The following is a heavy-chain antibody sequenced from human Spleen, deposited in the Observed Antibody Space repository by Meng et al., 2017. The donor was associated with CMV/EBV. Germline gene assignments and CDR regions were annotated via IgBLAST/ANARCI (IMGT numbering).Heavy chain of an antibody. Sequence: GGSLRLSCAASGFTFSSYSLNWVRQAPGKGLEWVASISSSSSHIHFADSVKGRFTISRHNAKNSLYLQMNSLRAEDTAVYYCARAILDGSYYEYYYYGMDVWGQGTTVTVSS. CDR3: ARAILDGSYYEYYYYGMDV. CDR2: ISSSSSHI. V-gene: IGHV3-21*01. CDR1: GFTFSSYS. J-gene: IGHJ6*02. D-gene: IGHD1-26*01.